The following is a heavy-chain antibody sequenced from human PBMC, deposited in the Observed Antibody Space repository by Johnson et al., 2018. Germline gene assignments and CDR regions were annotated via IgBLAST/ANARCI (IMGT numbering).Heavy chain of an antibody. CDR1: GFTFSSYN. D-gene: IGHD2/OR15-2a*01. CDR2: ISSSSSYI. J-gene: IGHJ3*02. Sequence: VQLVESGGGLVKPGGSLRLSCAASGFTFSSYNMNLVRQAPGKGLEWVSSISSSSSYIYYADSVKGRFTISRDNAKNTLYLQMNSLGAEETAVYYCARGISIDAFDSWGQGTKVTVSS. V-gene: IGHV3-21*01. CDR3: ARGISIDAFDS.